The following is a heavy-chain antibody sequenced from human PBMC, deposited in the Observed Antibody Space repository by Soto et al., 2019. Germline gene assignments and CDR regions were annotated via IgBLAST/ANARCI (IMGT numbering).Heavy chain of an antibody. V-gene: IGHV1-69*06. CDR2: VIPMYDSV. CDR1: GGTFNTYT. Sequence: QVQLVQSGAEVKKPGSSVKVSCEASGGTFNTYTINWVRQAPGRGLEWMGQVIPMYDSVNYAESFQGRVTITADKSMNIAYMDLSSLRSEDTALYFCASWRSYSGSYCFDYWGQGTLVIVSS. CDR3: ASWRSYSGSYCFDY. D-gene: IGHD1-26*01. J-gene: IGHJ4*02.